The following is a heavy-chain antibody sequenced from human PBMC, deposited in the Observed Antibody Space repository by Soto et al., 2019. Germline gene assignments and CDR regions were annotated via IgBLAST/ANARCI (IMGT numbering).Heavy chain of an antibody. CDR2: ISYDGSNK. J-gene: IGHJ4*02. V-gene: IGHV3-30-3*01. CDR1: GFTFSSYA. Sequence: QVQLVESGGGVVQPGRSLRLSCAASGFTFSSYAMHWVRQAPGKGLEWVAVISYDGSNKYYADSVKGRFTISRDNSKNTLYLQTNSLRAEDTAVYYCARRGSSGIDYWGQGTLVTVSS. CDR3: ARRGSSGIDY. D-gene: IGHD6-19*01.